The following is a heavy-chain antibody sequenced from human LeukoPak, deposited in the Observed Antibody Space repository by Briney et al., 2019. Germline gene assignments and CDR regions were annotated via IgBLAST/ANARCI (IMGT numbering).Heavy chain of an antibody. J-gene: IGHJ3*02. V-gene: IGHV4-38-2*01. Sequence: SETLSLTCAVSGYSISSGYYWGWIRQPPGKGLEWIGSIYHSGTTYYNPSLKSRVTLSVDTSKHQLSLKLSSVTAADTAVYYCARMGDILTGYTWGVFHIWGQGAMVTVSS. CDR3: ARMGDILTGYTWGVFHI. CDR2: IYHSGTT. CDR1: GYSISSGYY. D-gene: IGHD3-9*01.